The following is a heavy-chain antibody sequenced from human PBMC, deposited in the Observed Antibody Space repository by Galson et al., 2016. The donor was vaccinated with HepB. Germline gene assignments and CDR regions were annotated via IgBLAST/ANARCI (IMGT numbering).Heavy chain of an antibody. J-gene: IGHJ5*02. CDR1: GFAFINYE. Sequence: SLRLSCASSGFAFINYEMTWVRQAPGQGLEWISYISSSGNTIYDADSVQGRFIISRDNAENSLFLQMNRLRAEDTAVYYCARAGFREAFDPWGQGTLVTVSS. D-gene: IGHD3-10*01. CDR3: ARAGFREAFDP. V-gene: IGHV3-48*03. CDR2: ISSSGNTI.